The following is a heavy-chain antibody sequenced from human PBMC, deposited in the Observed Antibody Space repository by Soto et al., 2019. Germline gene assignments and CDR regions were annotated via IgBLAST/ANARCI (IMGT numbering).Heavy chain of an antibody. CDR1: GFTFSIYS. D-gene: IGHD3-16*02. Sequence: PGGSLRLSCAASGFTFSIYSMNWVRQVPGKGLVWVSRMNSDGKSTYYADSVKGRFTISRDNAKNTLYLQMNSLRAEDTAVYYCIRGGDIYAQYVRDFGGQGTAVTASS. J-gene: IGHJ6*02. CDR3: IRGGDIYAQYVRDF. V-gene: IGHV3-74*01. CDR2: MNSDGKST.